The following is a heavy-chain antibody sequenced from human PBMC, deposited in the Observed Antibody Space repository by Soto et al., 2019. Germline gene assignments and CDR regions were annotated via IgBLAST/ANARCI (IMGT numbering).Heavy chain of an antibody. CDR2: ISYDGSNK. CDR3: AKDGIVGTMIVVVTPDY. V-gene: IGHV3-30*18. CDR1: GFTFSSYG. D-gene: IGHD3-22*01. Sequence: GGSLRLSCAASGFTFSSYGMHWDRQAPGKGLEWVAVISYDGSNKYYADSVKGRFTISRDNSKNTLYLQMNSLRAEDTAVYYCAKDGIVGTMIVVVTPDYWGQGTLVTVSS. J-gene: IGHJ4*02.